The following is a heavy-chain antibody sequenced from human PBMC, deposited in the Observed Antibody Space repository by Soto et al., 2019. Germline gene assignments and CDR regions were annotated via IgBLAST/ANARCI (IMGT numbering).Heavy chain of an antibody. J-gene: IGHJ6*02. CDR1: GGTFGSYA. Sequence: QVQLVQSGAEVKKPGSSVKVSCKASGGTFGSYAISWVRQAPGQGLEWMGGIIPIPGTANYAQKFQGRVRIAADESTSTAYMELSSLRSEDTAVYYCARSQGSSTSLEIYYYYYDGMDVWSQGTTVTVSS. D-gene: IGHD2-2*01. V-gene: IGHV1-69*01. CDR3: ARSQGSSTSLEIYYYYYDGMDV. CDR2: IIPIPGTA.